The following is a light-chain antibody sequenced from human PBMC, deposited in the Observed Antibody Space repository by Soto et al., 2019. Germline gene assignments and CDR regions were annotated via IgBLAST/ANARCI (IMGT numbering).Light chain of an antibody. J-gene: IGKJ1*01. CDR2: GAS. CDR3: QHYYNWRPR. Sequence: EIVLTQSPGTLSLSPGERATLSCRASQSLSSSYLAWYQQKPGQAPRLLIYGASSRAIGIPDRFSGSGSGTDFFLTISRLEPEDFAVYYCQHYYNWRPRFGQGTKVDI. V-gene: IGKV3-20*01. CDR1: QSLSSSY.